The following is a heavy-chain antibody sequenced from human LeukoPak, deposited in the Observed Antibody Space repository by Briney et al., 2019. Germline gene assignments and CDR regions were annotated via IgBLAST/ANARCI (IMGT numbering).Heavy chain of an antibody. Sequence: SVKVSCKPSGGTFSSYAISCVPQAPGQGLEWMGGIMHSFGTANSATNFQGRVKITTDESKSTAYMDLSSLRCQDMAVFYCARDSFYSSRSYRGLNVYYYMDVWGKGTTVTVSS. CDR3: ARDSFYSSRSYRGLNVYYYMDV. CDR2: IMHSFGTA. D-gene: IGHD3-10*01. V-gene: IGHV1-69*05. CDR1: GGTFSSYA. J-gene: IGHJ6*03.